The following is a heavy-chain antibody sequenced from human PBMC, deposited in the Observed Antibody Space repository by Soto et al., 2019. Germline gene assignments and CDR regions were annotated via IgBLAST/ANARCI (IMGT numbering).Heavy chain of an antibody. CDR1: VGTFSSYS. Sequence: QVQLVQSGAEVKKPGSSVKVSCKASVGTFSSYSISWVRQSPGQGLEWMGGIIPIFATANYAQKCQGRVTITADESTSTAYMELSSLRSEDTAVYYCARDEIDYYDSSDPWGQGTLVTVSS. D-gene: IGHD3-22*01. V-gene: IGHV1-69*12. CDR2: IIPIFATA. CDR3: ARDEIDYYDSSDP. J-gene: IGHJ5*02.